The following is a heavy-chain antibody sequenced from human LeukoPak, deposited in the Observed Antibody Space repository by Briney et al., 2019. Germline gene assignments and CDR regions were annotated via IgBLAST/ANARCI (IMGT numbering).Heavy chain of an antibody. V-gene: IGHV1-69*13. CDR3: ARAGGSNIAVAAGY. CDR2: IIPIFGTA. Sequence: SVKVSCKASGGTFSSYAISWVRQAPGQGLEWMGGIIPIFGTANYAQKFQGRVTITADESTSTAYMELSSLRSDDTAVYYCARAGGSNIAVAAGYWGQGTLVTVSS. J-gene: IGHJ4*02. CDR1: GGTFSSYA. D-gene: IGHD6-19*01.